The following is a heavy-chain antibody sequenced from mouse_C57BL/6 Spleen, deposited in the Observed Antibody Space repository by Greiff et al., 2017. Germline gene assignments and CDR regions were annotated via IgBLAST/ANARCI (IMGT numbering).Heavy chain of an antibody. D-gene: IGHD1-1*01. CDR2: IDPETGGT. CDR3: TREEVITTVVADV. V-gene: IGHV1-15*01. Sequence: QVQLQQSGAELVRPGASVTLSCKASGYTFTDYEMHWVKQTPVHGLEWIGAIDPETGGTAYNQKFKGKAILTADKSSSTAYMELRSLTSEDSAVYYCTREEVITTVVADVWGTGTTVTVSS. J-gene: IGHJ1*03. CDR1: GYTFTDYE.